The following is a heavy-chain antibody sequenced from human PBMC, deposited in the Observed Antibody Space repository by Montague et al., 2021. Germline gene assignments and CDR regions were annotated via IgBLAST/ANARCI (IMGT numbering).Heavy chain of an antibody. J-gene: IGHJ6*03. CDR3: ARERDRYYYMDI. CDR2: VSHGGRT. Sequence: SETLSLTCTVSRSLINSDYYWGWIRQHPGKGLEWMGSVSHGGRTXYNQSLKSRVTISVDTSNNHFSLKLSSVTAADTAMYYCARERDRYYYMDIWGKGTTITVS. CDR1: RSLINSDYY. V-gene: IGHV4-38-2*02.